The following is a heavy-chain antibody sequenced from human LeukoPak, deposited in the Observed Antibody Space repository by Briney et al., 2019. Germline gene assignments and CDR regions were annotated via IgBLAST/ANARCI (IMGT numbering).Heavy chain of an antibody. D-gene: IGHD2-2*01. Sequence: GGSLTLSCAASGFTFSTYAMSWVRQPPGKGLEWVSAIVSSSNYILYADSVKGRFTISRDNAKNSLFLQMNSLRAEDTAVCYCARSDYCSGTSCYVGAFDIWGQGAVVTVSS. CDR3: ARSDYCSGTSCYVGAFDI. CDR2: IVSSSNYI. J-gene: IGHJ3*02. V-gene: IGHV3-21*01. CDR1: GFTFSTYA.